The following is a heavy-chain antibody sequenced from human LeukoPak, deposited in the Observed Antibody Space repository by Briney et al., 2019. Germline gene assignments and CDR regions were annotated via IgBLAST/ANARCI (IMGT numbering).Heavy chain of an antibody. CDR2: IIPIFGTA. CDR1: GGTFSSYA. D-gene: IGHD3-10*01. V-gene: IGHV1-69*13. Sequence: SVKVSCKASGGTFSSYAISWVRQAPGQGLEWMGGIIPIFGTANYAQKFQGRVTITADESTSTAYMELSSLRSEDTAVYYCAREKRLLWFGVRHFDYWGQGTLVTVSS. J-gene: IGHJ4*02. CDR3: AREKRLLWFGVRHFDY.